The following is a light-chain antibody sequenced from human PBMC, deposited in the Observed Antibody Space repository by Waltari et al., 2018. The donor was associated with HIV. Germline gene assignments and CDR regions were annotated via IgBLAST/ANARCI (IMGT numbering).Light chain of an antibody. CDR3: QVWDSTTVV. CDR2: RES. J-gene: IGLJ2*01. CDR1: NIGSNS. Sequence: SYELTQPLSVSVALGQTARIPCGGNNIGSNSVHWYQQKPGQAPVLVIYRESNRPSGIPERFSGSNSGNTATLTISRAQAGDEADYTCQVWDSTTVVFGGGTKLTVL. V-gene: IGLV3-9*01.